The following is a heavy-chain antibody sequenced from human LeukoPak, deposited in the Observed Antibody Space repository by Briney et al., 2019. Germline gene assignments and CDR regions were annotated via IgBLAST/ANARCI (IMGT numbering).Heavy chain of an antibody. J-gene: IGHJ3*02. D-gene: IGHD3-22*01. CDR1: GGSISSYY. CDR2: IYYSGST. CDR3: YGRYYDSSGYYYVDAFDI. V-gene: IGHV4-59*01. Sequence: PSETLSLTCTVSGGSISSYYWSWIRQPPGKGLEWIGYIYYSGSTNYNPSPKSRVPISVDTSKNQSSLKLSSVTAADTAVYYCYGRYYDSSGYYYVDAFDIWGQGTMVTVSS.